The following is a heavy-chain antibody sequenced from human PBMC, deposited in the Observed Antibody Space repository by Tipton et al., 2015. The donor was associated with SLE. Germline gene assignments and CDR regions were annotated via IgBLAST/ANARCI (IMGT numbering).Heavy chain of an antibody. CDR1: GGSFSGYY. V-gene: IGHV4-34*01. CDR2: INHSGST. CDR3: ASWTGDFDY. J-gene: IGHJ4*02. D-gene: IGHD1-1*01. Sequence: TLSLTCAVYGGSFSGYYWGWIRQPPGKGLEWIGEINHSGSTNYNPSLKSRVTISVDTSKNQFSLKLSSVTAADTAVYYCASWTGDFDYWGQGTLVTVSS.